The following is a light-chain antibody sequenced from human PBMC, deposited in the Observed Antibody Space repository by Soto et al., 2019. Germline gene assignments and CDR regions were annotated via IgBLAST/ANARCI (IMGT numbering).Light chain of an antibody. V-gene: IGKV3-20*01. CDR1: QSVSSSY. J-gene: IGKJ3*01. CDR3: QQYCSSPSFT. CDR2: GAS. Sequence: EIVLTQSPGTLSLSPGERATLSCRASQSVSSSYFAWYQQKPGQAPRLLIYGASSRATGIPDRFSGSGSGTDFTITISRLEPEDYAVYYCQQYCSSPSFTFGAGTKVDIK.